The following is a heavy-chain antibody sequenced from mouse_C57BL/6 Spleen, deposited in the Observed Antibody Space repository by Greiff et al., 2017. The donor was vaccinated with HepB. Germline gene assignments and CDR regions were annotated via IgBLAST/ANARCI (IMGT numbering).Heavy chain of an antibody. D-gene: IGHD4-1*01. V-gene: IGHV1-76*01. Sequence: QVQLQQSGAELVRPGASVKLSCKASGYTFTDYYINWVKQRPGQGLEWIARIYPGSGNTYYNEKFKGKATLTAEKSSSTAYMQLSSLTSEDSAVYFCAREKLGPFDYWGQGTTLTVSS. CDR1: GYTFTDYY. J-gene: IGHJ2*01. CDR3: AREKLGPFDY. CDR2: IYPGSGNT.